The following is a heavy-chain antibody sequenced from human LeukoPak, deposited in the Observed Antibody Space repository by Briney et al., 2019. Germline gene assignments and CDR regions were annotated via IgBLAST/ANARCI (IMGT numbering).Heavy chain of an antibody. CDR1: GYTFTGHY. Sequence: ASVKVSCKASGYTFTGHYMHWLRQAPGQGPEWMGRINPNSGGTNYAQKFQGRVTMTRDTSISTGYMELSRLRSGDTAVYYCARGGAVLGTKYNWFDPWGQGTLVTVSS. D-gene: IGHD1-1*01. J-gene: IGHJ5*02. V-gene: IGHV1-2*06. CDR2: INPNSGGT. CDR3: ARGGAVLGTKYNWFDP.